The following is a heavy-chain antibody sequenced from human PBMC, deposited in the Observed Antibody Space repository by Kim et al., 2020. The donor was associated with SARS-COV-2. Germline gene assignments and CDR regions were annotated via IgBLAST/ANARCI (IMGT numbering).Heavy chain of an antibody. D-gene: IGHD2-2*01. V-gene: IGHV3-48*02. J-gene: IGHJ6*02. CDR2: ISSSSSTI. Sequence: GGSLRLSCAASGFTFSSYSMNWVRQAPGKGLEWVSYISSSSSTIYYADSVKGRFTISRDNAKNSLYLQMNSLRDEDTAVYYCARDLRGPAAYYYYGMDVWGQGTTVTVSS. CDR1: GFTFSSYS. CDR3: ARDLRGPAAYYYYGMDV.